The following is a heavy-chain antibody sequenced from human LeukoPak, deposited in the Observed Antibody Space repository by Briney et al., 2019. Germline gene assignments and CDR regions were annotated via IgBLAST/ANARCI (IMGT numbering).Heavy chain of an antibody. CDR2: IYYSGST. CDR1: GGSVSSGSYY. V-gene: IGHV4-61*01. J-gene: IGHJ6*02. Sequence: SETLSLTCTVSGGSVSSGSYYWSWIRQPPGKGLEWIGYIYYSGSTNYNPSLKSRVTISVDTSKNQFSLKLSSVIAADTAVYYCAREPLYGMDVWGQGTTVTVSS. CDR3: AREPLYGMDV.